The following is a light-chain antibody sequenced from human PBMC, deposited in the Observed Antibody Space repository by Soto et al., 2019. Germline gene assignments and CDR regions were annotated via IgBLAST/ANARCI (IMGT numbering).Light chain of an antibody. V-gene: IGKV3-20*01. CDR2: GAS. CDR1: QTVNNNY. CDR3: QQYGSSPGT. Sequence: EIVLMQSPGTLSLSPGERATLSCRASQTVNNNYLAWYQHKPGQAPRVFIHGASIRATGIPDRFSGSGSGTDFTLTISRLEPEDSAVYYCQQYGSSPGTFGQGTKVEIK. J-gene: IGKJ1*01.